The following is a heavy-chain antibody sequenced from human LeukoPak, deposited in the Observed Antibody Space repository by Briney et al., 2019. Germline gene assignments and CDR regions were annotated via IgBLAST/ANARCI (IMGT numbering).Heavy chain of an antibody. CDR1: GFTFSSYW. V-gene: IGHV3-74*01. CDR2: INSDGSTT. Sequence: GGSLRLSCAASGFTFSSYWMHWVRQAPGKGLVWVSRINSDGSTTNYADSVKGRFTISRDNAKNTLYLEMNSLRDGDTAMYYCATVNVPATSYWGQGTLVTVSS. J-gene: IGHJ4*02. D-gene: IGHD2-15*01. CDR3: ATVNVPATSY.